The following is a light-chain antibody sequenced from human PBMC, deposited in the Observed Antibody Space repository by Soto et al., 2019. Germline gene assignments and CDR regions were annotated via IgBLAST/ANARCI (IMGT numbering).Light chain of an antibody. J-gene: IGKJ1*01. Sequence: DIPMTQSPSSLSASVGDRVTITCRSSQTISNFLNWYQHKPGKGPKLLIHATSNLQSGVPSRFSGSGSGTDFTLTISSLQPEDFAIYYCQQSYRSPKTFGQGTKVEIK. CDR3: QQSYRSPKT. CDR1: QTISNF. V-gene: IGKV1-39*01. CDR2: ATS.